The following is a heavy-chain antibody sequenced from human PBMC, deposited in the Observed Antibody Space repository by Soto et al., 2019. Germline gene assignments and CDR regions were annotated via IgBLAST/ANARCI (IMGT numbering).Heavy chain of an antibody. CDR3: ARSGDIVATIGAFDI. CDR2: IYYSGST. Sequence: SETLSLTCTVSGGSISSGGYYWSWIRQHPGKGLEWIGYIYYSGSTYYNPSLKSRVTISVDTSKNQFPLKLSSVTAADTAVYYCARSGDIVATIGAFDIWGQGTMVTVSS. V-gene: IGHV4-31*03. CDR1: GGSISSGGYY. J-gene: IGHJ3*02. D-gene: IGHD5-12*01.